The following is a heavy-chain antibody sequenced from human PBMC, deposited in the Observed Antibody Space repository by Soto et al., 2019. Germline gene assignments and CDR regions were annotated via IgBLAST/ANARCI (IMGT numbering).Heavy chain of an antibody. CDR3: ARDKRSGYSRSLPKDIHDY. J-gene: IGHJ4*02. CDR1: GYTFTSYG. V-gene: IGHV1-18*01. CDR2: ISAYNGNT. Sequence: QVQLVQSGAEVKKPGASVKVSCKASGYTFTSYGISWVRQAPGQGLEWMGWISAYNGNTNYAQKLQGRVTMTTDTSTSAAYMELRSLSSDDTAVYYCARDKRSGYSRSLPKDIHDYWGQGTLVTVSS. D-gene: IGHD1-26*01.